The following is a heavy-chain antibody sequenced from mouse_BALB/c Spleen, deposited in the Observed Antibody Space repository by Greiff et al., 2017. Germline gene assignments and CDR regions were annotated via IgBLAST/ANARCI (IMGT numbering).Heavy chain of an antibody. J-gene: IGHJ4*01. V-gene: IGHV2-9*02. CDR1: GFSLTSYG. CDR3: AREGLLRLRAMDY. Sequence: QVQLQQSGPGLVAPSQSLSITCTVSGFSLTSYGVHWVRQPPGKGLEWLGVIWAGGSTNYNSALMSRLSISKDNSKSQVFLKMNSLQTDDTAMYYCAREGLLRLRAMDYWGQGTSVTVSS. D-gene: IGHD1-2*01. CDR2: IWAGGST.